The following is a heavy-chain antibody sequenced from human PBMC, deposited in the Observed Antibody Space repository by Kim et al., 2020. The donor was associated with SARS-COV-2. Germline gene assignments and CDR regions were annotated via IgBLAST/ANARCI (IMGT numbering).Heavy chain of an antibody. D-gene: IGHD2-2*01. J-gene: IGHJ6*02. CDR2: TYYRSKWYN. CDR3: ARGKIVVVPAAPHVNYYYYGMDV. CDR1: GDSVSSNSAA. V-gene: IGHV6-1*01. Sequence: SQTLSLTCAISGDSVSSNSAAWNWIRQSPSRGLEWLGRTYYRSKWYNDYAVSVKSRITINPDTSKNQFSLQLNSVTPEDTAVYYCARGKIVVVPAAPHVNYYYYGMDVWGQGTTVTVSS.